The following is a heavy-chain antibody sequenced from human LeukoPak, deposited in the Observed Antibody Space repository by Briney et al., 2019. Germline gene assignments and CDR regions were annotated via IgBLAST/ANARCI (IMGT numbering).Heavy chain of an antibody. Sequence: GGSLRLSCAASGFTFSSYALSWVRQAPGKGLEWVSAISGSGGSTYYADSVKGRFTISRDNSKNTLYLQMNSLRAEDTAVYYCAKVSRAITGTNYYGMDVWGQGTTVTVSS. CDR2: ISGSGGST. J-gene: IGHJ6*02. V-gene: IGHV3-23*01. CDR1: GFTFSSYA. CDR3: AKVSRAITGTNYYGMDV. D-gene: IGHD1-20*01.